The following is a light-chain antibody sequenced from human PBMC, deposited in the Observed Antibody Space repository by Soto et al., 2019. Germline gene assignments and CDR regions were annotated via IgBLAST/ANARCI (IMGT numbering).Light chain of an antibody. CDR1: QSISSY. J-gene: IGKJ5*01. CDR3: QQLTDWPPQWT. CDR2: DAS. Sequence: EVVLTQSPYTLSLPPGERATLSCRASQSISSYLAWYQQKPGQAPRLLIYDASSRATGIPARFSGSGSGTDFTLTISSLEPEDFAVYYCQQLTDWPPQWTFGQGTRLEI. V-gene: IGKV3-11*01.